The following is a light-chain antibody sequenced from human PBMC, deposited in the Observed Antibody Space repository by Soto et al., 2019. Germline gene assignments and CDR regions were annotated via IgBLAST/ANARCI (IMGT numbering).Light chain of an antibody. CDR1: SSDVGGFNY. V-gene: IGLV2-14*01. CDR2: EVS. Sequence: QSVLTPPASVSGSPGQSITSSCAGTSSDVGGFNYVSWYQHHPGKAPKLIIYEVSNRPSGISDRFSGSKSGNTASLTISGLQAEDEADYHCASYTSTNSLVFGTGTKVTVL. J-gene: IGLJ1*01. CDR3: ASYTSTNSLV.